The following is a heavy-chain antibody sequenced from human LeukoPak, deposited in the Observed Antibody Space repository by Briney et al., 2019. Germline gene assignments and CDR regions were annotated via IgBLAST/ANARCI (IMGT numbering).Heavy chain of an antibody. D-gene: IGHD3-9*01. J-gene: IGHJ4*02. CDR3: ARDQSLRYFDWSRY. V-gene: IGHV4-59*01. CDR1: GGSISSYY. CDR2: IYYSGST. Sequence: SETLSLTCTVSGGSISSYYWSWIRQPPGKGLEWIGYIYYSGSTNYNPSLKSRVTISVDTSKNQFSLKLSSVTAADTAVYYCARDQSLRYFDWSRYWSQGTLVTVSS.